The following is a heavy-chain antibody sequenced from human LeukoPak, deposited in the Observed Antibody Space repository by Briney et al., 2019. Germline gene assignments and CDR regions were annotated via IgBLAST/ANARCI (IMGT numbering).Heavy chain of an antibody. CDR1: GGSISSGGYS. V-gene: IGHV4-30-2*01. Sequence: PSQTLSITCAVSGGSISSGGYSWSWIRQPPGKGLEWIGYISHSGSTYYNPSLKSRVTISVDRSKNRFSLKLSSVTAADTAMYYCARGRDYGDYARFDPWGQGTLVTVSS. CDR2: ISHSGST. D-gene: IGHD4-17*01. CDR3: ARGRDYGDYARFDP. J-gene: IGHJ5*02.